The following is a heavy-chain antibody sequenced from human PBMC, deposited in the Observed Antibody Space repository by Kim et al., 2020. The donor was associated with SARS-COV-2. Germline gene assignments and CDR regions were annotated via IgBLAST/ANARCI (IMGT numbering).Heavy chain of an antibody. J-gene: IGHJ3*02. V-gene: IGHV1-69*13. CDR3: ARSGYCSGGSCHEWVRRGAFDI. D-gene: IGHD2-15*01. CDR2: IIPIFGTA. Sequence: SVKVSCKASGGTFSSYAISWVRQAPGQGLEWIGGIIPIFGTANYAQKFQGRVTITADESTSTAYMELSSLRSEDTAVYYCARSGYCSGGSCHEWVRRGAFDIWGQGTMVTVSS. CDR1: GGTFSSYA.